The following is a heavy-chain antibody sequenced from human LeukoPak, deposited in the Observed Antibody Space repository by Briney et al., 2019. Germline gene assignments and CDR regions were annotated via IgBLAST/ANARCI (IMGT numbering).Heavy chain of an antibody. J-gene: IGHJ6*03. CDR2: IYYRGST. V-gene: IGHV4-59*01. D-gene: IGHD2-21*02. CDR3: ARDQSGLPRTYYYYMDV. CDR1: GGSISSYY. Sequence: PSESLSLTCTVSGGSISSYYWSWIRQPPGKGLEWIGYIYYRGSTIYNLYLKSRVTISVDTSKNQFSLKLSSVTAADTAVYYCARDQSGLPRTYYYYMDVWGKGTTVSVSS.